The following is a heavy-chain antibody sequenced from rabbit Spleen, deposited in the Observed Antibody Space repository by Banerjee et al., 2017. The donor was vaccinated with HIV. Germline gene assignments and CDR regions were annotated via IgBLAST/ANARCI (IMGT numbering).Heavy chain of an antibody. Sequence: QERLVESGGGLVQPEGSLTLTCTASGFSFSNKAVMCWVRQAPGKGLEWIACIYAGSSGNTYYASWAKGRFTISKPSSTTVTLQMTSLTAADTAKYFCARYPSDDSAPRGDLWGQGTLVTVS. D-gene: IGHD1-1*01. V-gene: IGHV1S45*01. CDR1: GFSFSNKAV. CDR2: IYAGSSGNT. J-gene: IGHJ3*01. CDR3: ARYPSDDSAPRGDL.